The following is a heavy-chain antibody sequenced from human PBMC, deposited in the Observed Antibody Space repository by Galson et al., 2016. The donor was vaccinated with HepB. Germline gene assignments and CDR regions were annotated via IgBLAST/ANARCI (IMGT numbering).Heavy chain of an antibody. J-gene: IGHJ3*02. Sequence: TLSLTCTVSAGSISSGGYYWTWIRQLPGEGLQWIGYIDNSGNTHYSPSLKSRVTISRDTSKNQFSLKLSSLTAADTAVYYCARDWDYYGSGRYYGNTFDIWGQGTMVTVSS. CDR2: IDNSGNT. D-gene: IGHD3-10*01. CDR1: AGSISSGGYY. CDR3: ARDWDYYGSGRYYGNTFDI. V-gene: IGHV4-31*03.